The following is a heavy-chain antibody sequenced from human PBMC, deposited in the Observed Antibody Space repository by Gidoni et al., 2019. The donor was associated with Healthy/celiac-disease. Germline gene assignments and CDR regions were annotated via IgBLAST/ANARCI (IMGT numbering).Heavy chain of an antibody. CDR2: IIPIFGTA. V-gene: IGHV1-69*01. D-gene: IGHD3-10*01. CDR1: GGTFSSYA. CDR3: ARSEDYYGSGSYYNGYFDY. Sequence: QVQLVQSGAEVKKPGSSVKVSCKASGGTFSSYAISWVRQAPGQGLEWMGGIIPIFGTANYAQKFQGRVTITADESTSTAYMELSSLRSEDTAVYYCARSEDYYGSGSYYNGYFDYWGQGTLVTVSS. J-gene: IGHJ4*02.